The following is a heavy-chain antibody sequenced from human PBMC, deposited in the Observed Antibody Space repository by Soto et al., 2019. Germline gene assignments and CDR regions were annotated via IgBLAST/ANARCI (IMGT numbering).Heavy chain of an antibody. CDR1: GGTFRTYA. CDR3: ARAGT. V-gene: IGHV1-69*01. Sequence: QVQLLQSGAEVKKPGSSMRVSCKVSGGTFRTYALNWVRQAPGHGLEWVGGITPVSGTTNYAQRFHGRVTVTADESTSTVYLDLTSLRFNDTAIYSCARAGTWGQGSLVTVSS. J-gene: IGHJ5*02. CDR2: ITPVSGTT.